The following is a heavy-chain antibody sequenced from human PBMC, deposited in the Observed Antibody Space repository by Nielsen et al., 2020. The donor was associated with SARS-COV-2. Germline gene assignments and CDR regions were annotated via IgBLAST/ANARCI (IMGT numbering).Heavy chain of an antibody. V-gene: IGHV3-11*06. Sequence: LSLTCAASGFTFSDYYMSWIRQAPGKGLEWVSYISSSSSYTNYADSVKGRFTISRDNAKNSLYLQMNSLRAEDTAVYYCARDLNSSGYYPSDAFDIWGQGTMVTVSS. CDR1: GFTFSDYY. D-gene: IGHD3-22*01. J-gene: IGHJ3*02. CDR3: ARDLNSSGYYPSDAFDI. CDR2: ISSSSSYT.